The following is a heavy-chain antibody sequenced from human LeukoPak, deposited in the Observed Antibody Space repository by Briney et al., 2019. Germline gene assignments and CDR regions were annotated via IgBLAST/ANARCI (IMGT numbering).Heavy chain of an antibody. D-gene: IGHD3-22*01. CDR1: AGTISNFT. Sequence: ASVNVSCKAPAGTISNFTITWVRQAPGQGLEWMGRILPVFGTANYAQKFQGRVTFTADISTRTAYMEFSSLRSDDTAVYYCARRFYYDRIGYSEYWGQGTLISVSS. V-gene: IGHV1-69*08. CDR2: ILPVFGTA. CDR3: ARRFYYDRIGYSEY. J-gene: IGHJ4*02.